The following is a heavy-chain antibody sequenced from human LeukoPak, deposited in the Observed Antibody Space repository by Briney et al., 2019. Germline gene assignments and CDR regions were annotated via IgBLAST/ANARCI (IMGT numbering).Heavy chain of an antibody. Sequence: SETLSLTCAVYGGSFSGYYWSWIRQPPGKGLEWIGEINHSGSTNYNPSLKSRVTISVDTSKNQFSLKLSSVTAADTAVYYCARAVYDYVWGSYRLGFDYWGQGTLVTVSS. CDR2: INHSGST. J-gene: IGHJ4*02. CDR1: GGSFSGYY. D-gene: IGHD3-16*02. CDR3: ARAVYDYVWGSYRLGFDY. V-gene: IGHV4-34*01.